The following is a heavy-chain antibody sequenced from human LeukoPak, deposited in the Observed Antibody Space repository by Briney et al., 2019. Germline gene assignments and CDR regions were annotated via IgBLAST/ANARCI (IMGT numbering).Heavy chain of an antibody. CDR2: IKQDGSEK. V-gene: IGHV3-7*01. CDR1: GFTFSSYW. Sequence: GGSLRLSCAASGFTFSSYWMSWVRQAPGKGLEWVANIKQDGSEKYYVDSVKGRFTISRDNAKNSLYLQKNSLRAEDTAVYYCARDKQGTPLFNTETRLDFWGQGTLVTVSS. J-gene: IGHJ4*02. CDR3: ARDKQGTPLFNTETRLDF. D-gene: IGHD2-15*01.